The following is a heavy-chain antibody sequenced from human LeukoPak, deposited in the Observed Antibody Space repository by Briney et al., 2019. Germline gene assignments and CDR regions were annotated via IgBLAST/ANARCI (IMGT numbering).Heavy chain of an antibody. CDR2: VYYSGTT. Sequence: PSETLSLTCTVSGGSINNSPYYWGWIRQPPGKGLEWIGTVYYSGTTYYNPSLKSRVTISVDTSKNQFSLKLSSVTAADTAVYYCARDRTSLEEHAFDIWGQGTMVTVSS. V-gene: IGHV4-39*07. CDR3: ARDRTSLEEHAFDI. J-gene: IGHJ3*02. CDR1: GGSINNSPYY.